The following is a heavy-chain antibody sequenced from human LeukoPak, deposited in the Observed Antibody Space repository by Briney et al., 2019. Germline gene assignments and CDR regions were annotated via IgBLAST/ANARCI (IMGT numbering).Heavy chain of an antibody. CDR1: GGSFSAYY. J-gene: IGHJ4*02. D-gene: IGHD6-19*01. Sequence: SETLSLTCAVSGGSFSAYYWSWIRQPPGKGLEWIGEIDHIGSINYNPSLKSRVTISVDTSKNQFSLKLGSVTAADTAVYYCARGSGWYDYWGQGTLVTVSS. CDR3: ARGSGWYDY. V-gene: IGHV4-34*01. CDR2: IDHIGSI.